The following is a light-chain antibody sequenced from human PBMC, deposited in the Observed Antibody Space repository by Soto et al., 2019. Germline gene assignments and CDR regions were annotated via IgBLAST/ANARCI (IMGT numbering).Light chain of an antibody. CDR1: SSDIGGSNY. CDR3: CSFQTSSTPNV. J-gene: IGLJ1*01. CDR2: DVS. Sequence: QSVLTQPASVSGSPGQSITISCTGTSSDIGGSNYVSWYQQYPGKTPKLLIFDVSDRPSGVSNRFSGSKSGNTASLTISGLQVEDEADYCCCSFQTSSTPNVFGTGTKLTVL. V-gene: IGLV2-14*03.